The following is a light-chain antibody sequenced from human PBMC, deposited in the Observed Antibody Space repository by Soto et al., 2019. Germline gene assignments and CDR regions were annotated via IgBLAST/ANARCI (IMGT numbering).Light chain of an antibody. CDR3: QQYDNYSPYS. J-gene: IGKJ2*03. V-gene: IGKV1-5*03. CDR1: QSVNVW. CDR2: KAS. Sequence: DIQMTQSPSSLSASVGDRVTITCRASQSVNVWLAWYQQKPGKAPKVLIYKASTLESGVPSRFSGSGSGTEFTLTISSLQPDDFATYYCQQYDNYSPYSFGQGTKVDIK.